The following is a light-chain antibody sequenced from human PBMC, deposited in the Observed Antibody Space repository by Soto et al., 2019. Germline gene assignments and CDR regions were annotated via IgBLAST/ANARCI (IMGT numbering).Light chain of an antibody. CDR2: AAS. CDR1: HSINTSF. V-gene: IGKV3-20*01. CDR3: QQYASAPFS. J-gene: IGKJ3*01. Sequence: EMVLTQSPGTLSLSSGDRATLSCRASHSINTSFLAWFQQKPGQAPWLLIYAASTRATGSPDRFSGSASETDFTLTINRLEPEDSALYYCQQYASAPFSLGPGTTVDIK.